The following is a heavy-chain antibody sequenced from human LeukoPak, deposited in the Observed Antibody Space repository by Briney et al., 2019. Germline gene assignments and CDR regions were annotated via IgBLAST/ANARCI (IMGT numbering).Heavy chain of an antibody. V-gene: IGHV1-2*04. D-gene: IGHD6-19*01. Sequence: ASVKVSCKASGYTFTGYYMHWVRQAPGQGLEWMGWINPNSGGTNYAQKFQGWVTMTRDTSISTAYMELSRLRSDDTAMYYCAREFWLVRPRGMDVWGKGTTVTVSS. CDR2: INPNSGGT. CDR3: AREFWLVRPRGMDV. CDR1: GYTFTGYY. J-gene: IGHJ6*04.